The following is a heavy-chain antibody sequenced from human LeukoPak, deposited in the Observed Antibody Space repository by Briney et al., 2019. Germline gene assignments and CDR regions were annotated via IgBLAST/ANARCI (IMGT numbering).Heavy chain of an antibody. D-gene: IGHD3-10*01. CDR2: ISGSGGST. V-gene: IGHV3-23*01. CDR3: AKRITMVRGVISNPFFDY. J-gene: IGHJ4*02. Sequence: GGSLRLSCAASGFTFSSYAMSWVRQAPGKGLEWVSAISGSGGSTYYADSVKGRFTISRDNSKNTLYLQMNSLRAEDRAVYYCAKRITMVRGVISNPFFDYWGQGTLVTVSS. CDR1: GFTFSSYA.